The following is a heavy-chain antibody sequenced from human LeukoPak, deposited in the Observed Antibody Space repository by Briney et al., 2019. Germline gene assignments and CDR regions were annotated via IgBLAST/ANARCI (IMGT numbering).Heavy chain of an antibody. CDR2: ISTSNANT. V-gene: IGHV1-18*01. CDR1: GYTFTNYG. J-gene: IGHJ2*01. Sequence: ASVKVSCKASGYTFTNYGVSWVRQAPGQGLEWMGWISTSNANTNNAQKFQGRVTMTTDTSTSTVYMELGSLRSDDTAVYYCARGQVYWYFDLWGRGTLVTVSS. CDR3: ARGQVYWYFDL.